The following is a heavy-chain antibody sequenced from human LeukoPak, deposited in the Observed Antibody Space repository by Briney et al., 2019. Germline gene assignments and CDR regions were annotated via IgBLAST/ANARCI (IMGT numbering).Heavy chain of an antibody. Sequence: PGRSLRLSCAASGFTFSSYGMHWVRQAPGKGLVWVSRISTDGSTTGYADSVKGRFTISRDNAKNTLYLQMNSLRAEDTAVYYCARDLDGYRSGNGAWGQGTLVTVPS. CDR3: ARDLDGYRSGNGA. V-gene: IGHV3-74*01. CDR2: ISTDGSTT. D-gene: IGHD5-12*01. J-gene: IGHJ5*02. CDR1: GFTFSSYG.